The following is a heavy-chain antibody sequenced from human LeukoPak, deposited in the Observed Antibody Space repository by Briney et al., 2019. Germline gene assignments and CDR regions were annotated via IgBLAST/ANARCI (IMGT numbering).Heavy chain of an antibody. CDR3: ARDLYYDSSGYFDY. Sequence: ASVKVSCKAPGYTFTSYGISWVRQAPGQGLEWMGWISAYNGNTNYAQKLQGRVTMTTDTSTSTAYMELRSLRSDDTAVYYCARDLYYDSSGYFDYWGQGTLVTVSS. V-gene: IGHV1-18*01. J-gene: IGHJ4*02. D-gene: IGHD3-22*01. CDR2: ISAYNGNT. CDR1: GYTFTSYG.